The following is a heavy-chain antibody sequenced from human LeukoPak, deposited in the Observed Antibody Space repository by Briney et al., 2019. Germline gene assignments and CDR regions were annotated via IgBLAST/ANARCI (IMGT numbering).Heavy chain of an antibody. CDR1: GYTFTGYY. CDR2: ISAYNGNT. J-gene: IGHJ6*02. V-gene: IGHV1-18*04. Sequence: GASVKVSCKASGYTFTGYYMHWVRQAPGQGLEWMGWISAYNGNTNYAQKLQGRVTMTTDTSTSTAYMELRSLRSDDTAVYYCARSPMVRGVIGYYGMDVWGQGTTVTVSS. CDR3: ARSPMVRGVIGYYGMDV. D-gene: IGHD3-10*01.